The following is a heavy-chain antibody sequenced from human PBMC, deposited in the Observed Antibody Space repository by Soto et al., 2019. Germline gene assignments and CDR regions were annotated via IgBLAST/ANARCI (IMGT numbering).Heavy chain of an antibody. V-gene: IGHV3-7*01. D-gene: IGHD3-16*01. CDR1: GFTFSSYW. CDR3: ARGGGSRRAYYFDY. CDR2: IKQDGSEK. J-gene: IGHJ4*02. Sequence: EVQLVESGGGLVQPGGSLRLSCAASGFTFSSYWMSWVRQAPGKGLEWVANIKQDGSEKYYVDSVKGRFTISRDNAKNSLYLRMNSLRAEDTAVYYCARGGGSRRAYYFDYWGQGTLVTVSS.